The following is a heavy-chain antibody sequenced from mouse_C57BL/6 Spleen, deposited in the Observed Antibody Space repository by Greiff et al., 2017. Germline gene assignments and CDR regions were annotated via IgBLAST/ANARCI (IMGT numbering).Heavy chain of an antibody. V-gene: IGHV1-63*01. Sequence: VQLQQSGAELVRPGTSVKMSCKASGYTFTNYWIGWAKQRPGHGLEWIGDIYPGGGYTNYNEKFKGKATLTADKSSSTAYMQFSSLTSEDSAIXYCARGVYYDYDEDYAVDYWGQGTSVTVSS. CDR1: GYTFTNYW. D-gene: IGHD2-4*01. J-gene: IGHJ4*01. CDR2: IYPGGGYT. CDR3: ARGVYYDYDEDYAVDY.